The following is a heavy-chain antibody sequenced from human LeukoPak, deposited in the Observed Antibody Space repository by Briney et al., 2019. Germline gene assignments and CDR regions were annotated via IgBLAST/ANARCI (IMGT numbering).Heavy chain of an antibody. CDR2: ISYDGSNK. CDR1: EFTFSSYG. Sequence: GGSLRLSCVASEFTFSSYGMHWVRQAPGKGLEWVAVISYDGSNKYYADSVKGRFTISRDNSKNTLYLQMNSLRAEDTAVYYCAKESAISAAAGTFWFDPWGQGTLVTVSS. D-gene: IGHD6-13*01. J-gene: IGHJ5*02. CDR3: AKESAISAAAGTFWFDP. V-gene: IGHV3-30*18.